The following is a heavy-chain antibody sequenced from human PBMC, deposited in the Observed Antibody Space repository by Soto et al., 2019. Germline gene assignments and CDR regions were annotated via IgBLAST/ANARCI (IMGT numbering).Heavy chain of an antibody. D-gene: IGHD3-22*01. CDR2: IIPIFGTA. J-gene: IGHJ2*01. Sequence: ASVKVSCKASGGTFSSYAISWVRQAPGQGLEWMGGIIPIFGTANYAQKFQGRVTITADESTSTAYMELSSLRSEDTAVYYCARWRESIYYDSRGYVYWYFDVWGRGTLVTVSS. CDR3: ARWRESIYYDSRGYVYWYFDV. V-gene: IGHV1-69*13. CDR1: GGTFSSYA.